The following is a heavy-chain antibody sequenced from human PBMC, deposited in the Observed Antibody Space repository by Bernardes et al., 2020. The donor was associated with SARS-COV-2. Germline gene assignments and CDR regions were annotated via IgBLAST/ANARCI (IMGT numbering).Heavy chain of an antibody. D-gene: IGHD3-22*01. CDR1: GFTFSSYW. J-gene: IGHJ4*02. CDR3: TRGPLSGYGSFGV. CDR2: INGDGSSI. V-gene: IGHV3-74*01. Sequence: GGSLRLSCAASGFTFSSYWMHWVRLGPGKGPVWVSRINGDGSSINYADSVKGRFTISRDNAKDTLYLQMSSLRAEDTAVYYCTRGPLSGYGSFGVWGQGTLVTVSS.